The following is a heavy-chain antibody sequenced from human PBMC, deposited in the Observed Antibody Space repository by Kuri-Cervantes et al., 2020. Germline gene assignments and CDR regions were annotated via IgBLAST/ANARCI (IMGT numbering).Heavy chain of an antibody. J-gene: IGHJ4*02. CDR2: IWYDGSNK. D-gene: IGHD6-19*01. CDR1: GFTFSSYG. CDR3: ARDLGTSVAGGYFDY. V-gene: IGHV3-33*08. Sequence: GGSLRLSCAASGFTFSSYGMHWVRQASGKGLEWVAVIWYDGSNKYYADSVKGRFTISRDNSKNTLYLQMNSLRAEDTAVYYCARDLGTSVAGGYFDYWGQGTLVTVSS.